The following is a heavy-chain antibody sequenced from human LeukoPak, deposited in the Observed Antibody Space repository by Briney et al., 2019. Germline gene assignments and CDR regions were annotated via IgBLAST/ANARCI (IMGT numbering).Heavy chain of an antibody. D-gene: IGHD2-2*01. CDR1: GGTFSSYA. J-gene: IGHJ3*02. Sequence: GASVKVSCTASGGTFSSYAISWVRQAPGQGLEWMAGIIPIFGTANYAQKFQGRVTITADESTSTAYMELSSLRSEDTAVYYCARGVPAAMIGADAFDIWGQGTMVTVSS. V-gene: IGHV1-69*13. CDR3: ARGVPAAMIGADAFDI. CDR2: IIPIFGTA.